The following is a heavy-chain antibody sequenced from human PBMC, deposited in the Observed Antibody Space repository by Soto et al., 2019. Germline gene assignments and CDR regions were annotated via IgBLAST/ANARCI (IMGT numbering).Heavy chain of an antibody. CDR1: GGSISSYY. V-gene: IGHV4-4*07. Sequence: SETLSLTCTVSGGSISSYYWSWIRQPAGKGPEWIGRIYTSGSTNYNPSLKSRVTMSVDTSKNQFSLKLSSVTAADTAVYYCARDATRTFGYYDFWSGYFHYGMDVWGQGTTLTVSS. J-gene: IGHJ6*02. CDR2: IYTSGST. D-gene: IGHD3-3*01. CDR3: ARDATRTFGYYDFWSGYFHYGMDV.